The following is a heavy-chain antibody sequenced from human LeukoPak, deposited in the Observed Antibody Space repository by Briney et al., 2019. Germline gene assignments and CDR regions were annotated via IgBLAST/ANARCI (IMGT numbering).Heavy chain of an antibody. V-gene: IGHV4-34*01. Sequence: PSETLSLTCAVYGGSFSGYYWSWIRQPPGKGLEWIGEINHSGSTNYNPSLKSRVTISVDTSKNQFSLKLSSVTAADTAVYYCARGPGYCTNGVCYTNLFDYWGQGTLVTVSS. CDR2: INHSGST. D-gene: IGHD2-8*01. CDR3: ARGPGYCTNGVCYTNLFDY. J-gene: IGHJ4*02. CDR1: GGSFSGYY.